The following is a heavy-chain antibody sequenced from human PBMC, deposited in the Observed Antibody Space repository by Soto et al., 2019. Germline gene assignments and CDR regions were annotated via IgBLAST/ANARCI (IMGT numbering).Heavy chain of an antibody. Sequence: QVQLVESGGGVVQPGRSLRLSCAASGFTFSSYGMHWVRQAPGKGLEWVAVISYDGSNKYYADSVKGRFTISRDNSKNTLYLQMNSLRSEDTAVYYCAKDLKNWNDSFYYWGQGTLVTVSS. D-gene: IGHD1-1*01. CDR3: AKDLKNWNDSFYY. V-gene: IGHV3-30*18. CDR2: ISYDGSNK. J-gene: IGHJ4*02. CDR1: GFTFSSYG.